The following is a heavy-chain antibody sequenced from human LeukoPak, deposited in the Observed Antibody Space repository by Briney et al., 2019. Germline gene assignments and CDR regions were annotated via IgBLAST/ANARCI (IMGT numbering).Heavy chain of an antibody. D-gene: IGHD3-16*02. J-gene: IGHJ6*02. Sequence: ASVKVSCKASGYTFTSYAMHWVRQAPGQRLEWMGWINAGNGNTKYSQKFQGRVTMTRDTSISTAYMELSRLRSDDTAVYYCARGDLYYVWGSYRPSPGYYYGMDVWGQGTTVTVSS. CDR1: GYTFTSYA. V-gene: IGHV1-3*01. CDR3: ARGDLYYVWGSYRPSPGYYYGMDV. CDR2: INAGNGNT.